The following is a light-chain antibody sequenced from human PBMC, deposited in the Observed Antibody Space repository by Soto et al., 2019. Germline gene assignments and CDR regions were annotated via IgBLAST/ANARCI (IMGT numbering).Light chain of an antibody. V-gene: IGKV3-20*01. J-gene: IGKJ1*01. CDR2: GAS. Sequence: EIVLTQSPGTLSLSQGERTTLSCRASQSVSSSYLAWYQQKPGQAPRLLIYGASSRATGIPDRFSGSGSGTDFNLTISRLEPEDFAVYYCQHYGDSPRTFGQGTKVDIK. CDR3: QHYGDSPRT. CDR1: QSVSSSY.